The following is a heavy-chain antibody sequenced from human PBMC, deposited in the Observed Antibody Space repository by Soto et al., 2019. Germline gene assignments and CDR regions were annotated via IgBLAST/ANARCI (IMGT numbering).Heavy chain of an antibody. Sequence: GGSLRLSCAASGFTFSSYAMSWVRQAPGKGLEWVSAISGSGGSTYYADSVKRRFTISRDNSKNTLYLQMNSLRAEDTAVYYGAKAEEGATTLGAFDIWGQGTMVTVSS. CDR1: GFTFSSYA. CDR3: AKAEEGATTLGAFDI. D-gene: IGHD1-26*01. J-gene: IGHJ3*02. V-gene: IGHV3-23*01. CDR2: ISGSGGST.